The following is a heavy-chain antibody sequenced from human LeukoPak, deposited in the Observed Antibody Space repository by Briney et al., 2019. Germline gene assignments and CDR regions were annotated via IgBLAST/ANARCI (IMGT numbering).Heavy chain of an antibody. CDR1: GFTFSSYE. Sequence: QPGGSLRLSCAASGFTFSSYEMNWVRQAPGKGLERVSYISSSGSTIYYADSVKGRFTISRDNAKNSLYLQMNSLRAEDTAVYYCARCLTAIHYYYSMDVWGQGTTVTVSS. V-gene: IGHV3-48*03. D-gene: IGHD2-21*02. CDR2: ISSSGSTI. CDR3: ARCLTAIHYYYSMDV. J-gene: IGHJ6*02.